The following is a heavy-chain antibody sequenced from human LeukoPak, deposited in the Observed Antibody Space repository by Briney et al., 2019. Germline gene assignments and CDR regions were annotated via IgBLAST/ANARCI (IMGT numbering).Heavy chain of an antibody. V-gene: IGHV3-7*05. CDR3: ARDDDSDAFDI. Sequence: GGSLRLSCAASGFTFSSYWMSWVRQAPGKGLEWVANIKQDGSEKYYVESVKGRFTISRDNAKNSLYPQMNSLRAEDTAVYYCARDDDSDAFDIWGQGTMVTVSS. CDR2: IKQDGSEK. J-gene: IGHJ3*02. CDR1: GFTFSSYW. D-gene: IGHD2-21*02.